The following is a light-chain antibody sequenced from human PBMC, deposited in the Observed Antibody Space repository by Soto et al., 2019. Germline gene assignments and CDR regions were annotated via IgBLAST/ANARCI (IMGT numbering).Light chain of an antibody. CDR2: ANS. Sequence: QSVLTQPPSVSGAPGQRVTISCTGSSSNIGAGYDVHWYQQLPGTAPKLLIYANSNRPSGVPDRFSGSKSGTSASLAITGLKAEDEADYYCQSYDSRLSGYVFGTGTKLTVL. CDR3: QSYDSRLSGYV. V-gene: IGLV1-40*01. CDR1: SSNIGAGYD. J-gene: IGLJ1*01.